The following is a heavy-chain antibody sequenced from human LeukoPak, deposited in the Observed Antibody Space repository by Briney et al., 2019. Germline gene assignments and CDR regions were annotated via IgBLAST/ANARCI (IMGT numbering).Heavy chain of an antibody. Sequence: NASETLSLTCTVSGGSITSSPYHWAWIRQPPGRGPEWIGTVSHTGATQYSPSLKSRVTISVDTSKNQFSLKLSSVTAAETAVYFCARGVNNWNIDVFDIWGQGTMVTVSS. CDR3: ARGVNNWNIDVFDI. D-gene: IGHD1/OR15-1a*01. J-gene: IGHJ3*02. V-gene: IGHV4-39*07. CDR1: GGSITSSPYH. CDR2: VSHTGAT.